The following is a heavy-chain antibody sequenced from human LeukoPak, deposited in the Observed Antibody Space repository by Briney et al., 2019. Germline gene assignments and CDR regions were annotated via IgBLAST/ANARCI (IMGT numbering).Heavy chain of an antibody. CDR2: VLNDGST. CDR1: GTSVKTYY. CDR3: ARYFVAEAFDV. J-gene: IGHJ4*02. D-gene: IGHD2/OR15-2a*01. V-gene: IGHV4-59*02. Sequence: PSETLSLTCNVSGTSVKTYYWSWIRQPPGSGLEWIGYVLNDGSTNYNASLESRVSISIDTANNQFYLKVPFVTAADTAVYYCARYFVAEAFDVWGQGALVIVSS.